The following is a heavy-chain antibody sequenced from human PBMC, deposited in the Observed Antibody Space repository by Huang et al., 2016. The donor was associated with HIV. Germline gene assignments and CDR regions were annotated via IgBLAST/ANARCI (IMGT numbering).Heavy chain of an antibody. V-gene: IGHV4-34*02. Sequence: QVQLKQWGAGLLKPSETLSLTCAVYGGAFRGSSWTWIRQFPEKGLEWIGDINHNGKIIYNPSLSARVTSSTDTSKNHFSLPLTSVTAADTALYYCARGFNYYASDNLGVYYFDSWGLGTLVTVSP. J-gene: IGHJ4*02. CDR3: ARGFNYYASDNLGVYYFDS. CDR1: GGAFRGSS. D-gene: IGHD3-10*01. CDR2: INHNGKI.